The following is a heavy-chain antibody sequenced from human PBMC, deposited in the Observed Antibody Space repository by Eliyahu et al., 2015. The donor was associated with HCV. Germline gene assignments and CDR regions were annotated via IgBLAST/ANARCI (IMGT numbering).Heavy chain of an antibody. CDR2: INSSGGST. CDR1: GYTFSTYY. J-gene: IGHJ6*02. Sequence: QVQLVQSGAEVKKPGASVKVSCKASGYTFSTYYMYWVRQAPGQGLEWMGIINSSGGSTSYAQKFQGRVTMTRDTSTSTVYMELSSLRSEDTAVYYCARGGRQANYHYYGMDVWGQGTTVTVSS. CDR3: ARGGRQANYHYYGMDV. V-gene: IGHV1-46*01.